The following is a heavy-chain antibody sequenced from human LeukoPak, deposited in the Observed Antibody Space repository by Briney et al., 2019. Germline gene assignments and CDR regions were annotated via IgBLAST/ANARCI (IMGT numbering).Heavy chain of an antibody. CDR2: IIPIFGTA. CDR1: GGTFSSYA. J-gene: IGHJ4*02. Sequence: SVKVSCKASGGTFSSYAISWVRQAPGQGLEWMGGIIPIFGTANYAQKFQGRVTITADESTSTAYMELSSLRSEDTAVYYCASSSLPQWLVDYWGQETLVTVSS. CDR3: ASSSLPQWLVDY. D-gene: IGHD6-19*01. V-gene: IGHV1-69*13.